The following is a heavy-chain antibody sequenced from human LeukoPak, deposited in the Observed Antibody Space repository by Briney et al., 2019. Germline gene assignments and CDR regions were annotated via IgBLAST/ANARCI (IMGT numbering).Heavy chain of an antibody. J-gene: IGHJ4*02. V-gene: IGHV3-23*01. Sequence: GESLRLSCAGSGFTFNNYAMTWVRQAPGKGLEWVSVISGGGHTTYYADSVKGRFTISRDNSKNTLYLQMNSLRAEDTAVYYCARESPTFEYWGQGTLVTVSS. CDR1: GFTFNNYA. CDR2: ISGGGHTT. CDR3: ARESPTFEY.